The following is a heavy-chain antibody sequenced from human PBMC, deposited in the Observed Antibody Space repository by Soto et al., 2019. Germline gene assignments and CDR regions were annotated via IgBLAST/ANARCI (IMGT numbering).Heavy chain of an antibody. Sequence: GGSLRLSCAASGFTFSSYAMGWVRQGPGEGLEWVAVVSIGGSTHYADSVRGRFTISRDNSKNTLSLQMNSLTAEDTAVYFCAKRRGAGGHFDYWGQGALVT. J-gene: IGHJ4*02. V-gene: IGHV3-23*01. CDR2: VSIGGST. CDR1: GFTFSSYA. CDR3: AKRRGAGGHFDY. D-gene: IGHD2-15*01.